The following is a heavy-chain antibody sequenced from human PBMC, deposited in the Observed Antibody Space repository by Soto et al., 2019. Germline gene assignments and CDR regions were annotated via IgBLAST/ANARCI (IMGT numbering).Heavy chain of an antibody. CDR2: IIPILGIA. D-gene: IGHD2-8*02. CDR1: GYTFTRSG. Sequence: SVKVSCKASGYTFTRSGISWVRQAPGQGLEWMGRIIPILGIANYAQKFQGRVTITADKSTSTAYMELSSLRSEDTAGYYCARDTDGGMDVWAQGTKVTVSS. V-gene: IGHV1-69*04. J-gene: IGHJ6*02. CDR3: ARDTDGGMDV.